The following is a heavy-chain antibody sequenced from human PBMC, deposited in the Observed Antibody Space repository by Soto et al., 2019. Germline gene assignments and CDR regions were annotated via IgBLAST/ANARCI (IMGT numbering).Heavy chain of an antibody. Sequence: SETLSLTCAVYGGSFSGYYWSWIRQPPGKGLEWIGEINHSGSTNYNPSLKSRVTISVDTSKNQFSLKLSSVTAADTAAYYCARAVGDFWSGYRGYGMDVWGQGTTVTVSS. CDR3: ARAVGDFWSGYRGYGMDV. V-gene: IGHV4-34*01. CDR2: INHSGST. J-gene: IGHJ6*02. CDR1: GGSFSGYY. D-gene: IGHD3-3*01.